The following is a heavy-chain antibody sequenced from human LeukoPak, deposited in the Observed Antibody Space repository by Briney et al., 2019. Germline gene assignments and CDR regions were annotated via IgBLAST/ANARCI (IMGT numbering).Heavy chain of an antibody. CDR3: ARDYYGSGSYRFDP. CDR1: GGSISSYY. D-gene: IGHD3-10*01. J-gene: IGHJ5*02. Sequence: PSETLSLTCTVSGGSISSYYWSWIRQPAGKGLEWIGRIYTSGSTNYNPSLKSRVTMSVDTSKNQFSLKLSSVTAADTAVYYCARDYYGSGSYRFDPWGQGTLVTVSS. CDR2: IYTSGST. V-gene: IGHV4-4*07.